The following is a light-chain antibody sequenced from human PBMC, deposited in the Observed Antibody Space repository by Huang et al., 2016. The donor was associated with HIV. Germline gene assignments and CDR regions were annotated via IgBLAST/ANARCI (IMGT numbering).Light chain of an antibody. CDR3: HQYAKSMAT. CDR1: QSVDTSY. CDR2: ETS. V-gene: IGKV3D-20*02. Sequence: VLTQSPVSVSLSLGDRLTVSCRVSQSVDTSYLAWYHHKPGQSPRLLVYETSTWASGIPSRFSGSGSGRDFSLTISRLEPEDFGVYYCHQYAKSMATFGQGTKVDI. J-gene: IGKJ1*01.